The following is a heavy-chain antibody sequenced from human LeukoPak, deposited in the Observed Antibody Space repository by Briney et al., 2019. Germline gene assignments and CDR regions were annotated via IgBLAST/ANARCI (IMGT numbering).Heavy chain of an antibody. J-gene: IGHJ4*02. CDR1: GFTFSSYW. CDR3: AGDGGSQEFSYFDY. V-gene: IGHV3-7*01. CDR2: IKQDGSEK. Sequence: GGSLRLSCAASGFTFSSYWMSWARQAPGKGLEWVANIKQDGSEKYYVDSVKGRFTISRDNAKNSLYLQMNSLRAEDTAVYYCAGDGGSQEFSYFDYWGQGTLVTVSS. D-gene: IGHD1-26*01.